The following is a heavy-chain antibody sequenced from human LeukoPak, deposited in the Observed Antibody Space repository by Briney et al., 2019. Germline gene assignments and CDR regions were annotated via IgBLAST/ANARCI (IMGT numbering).Heavy chain of an antibody. CDR3: SRGSGWLSVY. D-gene: IGHD6-19*01. CDR1: GFAFGDYL. CDR2: ISGGTT. J-gene: IGHJ4*02. V-gene: IGHV3-49*03. Sequence: GGSLRLSCTASGFAFGDYLMSWFRQAPGKGLEWIGFISGGTTEYAASVKGRFTISRDDSTSIAYLQMNSLTTEDTAVYYCSRGSGWLSVYWGQGTLVTVSS.